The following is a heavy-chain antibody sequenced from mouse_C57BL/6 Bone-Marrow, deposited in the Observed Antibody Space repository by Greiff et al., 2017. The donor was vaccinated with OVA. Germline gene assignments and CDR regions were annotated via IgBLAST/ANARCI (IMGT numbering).Heavy chain of an antibody. D-gene: IGHD3-3*01. Sequence: VQLQQPGAELVKPGASVKVSCKASGYTFTSYWMHWVKQRPGQGLEWIGRIHPSDSDTNYNQKFKGKATLTVAKSSRTAYMQLSSLTSEDAAVYYCAIGRDGYGGQGTTLTVTS. J-gene: IGHJ2*01. V-gene: IGHV1-74*01. CDR3: AIGRDGY. CDR1: GYTFTSYW. CDR2: IHPSDSDT.